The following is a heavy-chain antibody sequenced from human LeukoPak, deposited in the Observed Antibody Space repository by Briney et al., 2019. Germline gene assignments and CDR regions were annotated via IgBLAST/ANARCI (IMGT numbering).Heavy chain of an antibody. CDR2: ISSSSSYI. CDR3: ARDMRFLEWLLGYFDY. D-gene: IGHD3-3*01. J-gene: IGHJ4*02. V-gene: IGHV3-21*01. Sequence: GGSLRLSCAASGFTFDDYAMHWVRQAPGKGLEWVSSISSSSSYIYYADSVKGRFTISRDNAKNSLYLQMNSLRAEDTAVYYCARDMRFLEWLLGYFDYWGQGTLVTVSS. CDR1: GFTFDDYA.